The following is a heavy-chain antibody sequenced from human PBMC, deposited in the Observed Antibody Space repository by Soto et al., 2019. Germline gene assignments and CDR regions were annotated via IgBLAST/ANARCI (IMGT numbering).Heavy chain of an antibody. D-gene: IGHD3-16*01. J-gene: IGHJ4*02. V-gene: IGHV1-3*01. Sequence: ASLKVACKTAGYTFTSYAMRCGRHTPGQRLEWMGWINAGNGNTKYSQKFQGRVTITRDTSASTAYMELSSLRSEDTAVYYCARVIGGLYYFDYWGQGTLVTVSS. CDR2: INAGNGNT. CDR1: GYTFTSYA. CDR3: ARVIGGLYYFDY.